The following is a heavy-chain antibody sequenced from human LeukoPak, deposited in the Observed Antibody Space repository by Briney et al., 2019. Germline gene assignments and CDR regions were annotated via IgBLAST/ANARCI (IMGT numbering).Heavy chain of an antibody. CDR1: GFTFDDYG. D-gene: IGHD6-19*01. CDR2: INWNGGST. V-gene: IGHV3-20*01. Sequence: GGSLRLSCAASGFTFDDYGMSWVRQAPGKGLEWVSGINWNGGSTGYADSVKGRFTISRDNAKNSLYLQMNSLRAEVTALYHCARGGSSGPFDYWGQGTLVTVSS. J-gene: IGHJ4*02. CDR3: ARGGSSGPFDY.